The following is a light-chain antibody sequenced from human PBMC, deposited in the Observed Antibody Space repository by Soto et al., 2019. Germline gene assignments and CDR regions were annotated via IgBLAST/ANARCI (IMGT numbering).Light chain of an antibody. CDR1: QYISSY. Sequence: DIQMTQSPSSLSSSVGDRVTITCRASQYISSYVKWYHQKPGKAPKFLIYGASDLQRGVPSRLSGSGSGTDFTPTINSLQPEDFATYYCQQSYSRPLTFGPGTKLDIK. V-gene: IGKV1-39*01. CDR2: GAS. CDR3: QQSYSRPLT. J-gene: IGKJ3*01.